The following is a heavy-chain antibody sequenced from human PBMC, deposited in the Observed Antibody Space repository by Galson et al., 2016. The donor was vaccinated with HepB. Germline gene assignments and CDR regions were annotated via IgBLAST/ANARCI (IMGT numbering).Heavy chain of an antibody. CDR3: ALGGRDSGGTTTTDNWFDP. V-gene: IGHV1-46*03. D-gene: IGHD1-7*01. Sequence: SVKVSCKASRYNFTSYYLHWVRQAPEQGLEWMGLINPHSLYTPYAQNLKGRLTLTRASSTSTVSMELRSLKSDDTAVYYCALGGRDSGGTTTTDNWFDPWGQGTLVIVSS. J-gene: IGHJ5*02. CDR1: RYNFTSYY. CDR2: INPHSLYT.